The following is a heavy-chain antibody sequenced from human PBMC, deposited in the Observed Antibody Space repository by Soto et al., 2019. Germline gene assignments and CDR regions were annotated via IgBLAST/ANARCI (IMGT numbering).Heavy chain of an antibody. CDR2: IVVGSGNT. V-gene: IGHV1-58*01. Sequence: EASVKVSCKASGFTFTSSAVQWVRQARGQRLEWIGWIVVGSGNTNYAQKFQERVTITRDMSTSTAYMELSSLRSEDTAVYYCAAEEAELEDYYYGMDVWGQGTTVTVSS. CDR1: GFTFTSSA. D-gene: IGHD1-1*01. CDR3: AAEEAELEDYYYGMDV. J-gene: IGHJ6*02.